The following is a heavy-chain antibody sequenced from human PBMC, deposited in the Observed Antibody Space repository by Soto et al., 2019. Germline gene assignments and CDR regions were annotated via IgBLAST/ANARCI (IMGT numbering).Heavy chain of an antibody. CDR2: INTGNGNT. D-gene: IGHD2-2*02. CDR1: GYTFSSYA. V-gene: IGHV1-3*04. Sequence: ASVKVSCKASGYTFSSYAMHWVRQAPGQRPEWMGWINTGNGNTKYSENFQGRATITRDTSASTAYMELSSLGSDDTAVYYCARAADDCSNARCYMIYYWCQGTQVTGS. J-gene: IGHJ4*02. CDR3: ARAADDCSNARCYMIYY.